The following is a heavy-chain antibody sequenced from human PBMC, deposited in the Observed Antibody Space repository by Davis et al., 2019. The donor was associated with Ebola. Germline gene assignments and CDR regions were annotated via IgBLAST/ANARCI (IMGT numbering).Heavy chain of an antibody. CDR2: IRSNANGYAP. CDR1: GFTFSNYA. Sequence: GESLKISCAASGFTFSNYAMSWVRQASGKGLEWVGRIRSNANGYAPVYAASVKGRFTLSRDNSQNTAYLQMNGLKTEDTAVYYCTSRYSSTNDYWGQGTLVTVSS. D-gene: IGHD6-13*01. V-gene: IGHV3-73*01. J-gene: IGHJ4*02. CDR3: TSRYSSTNDY.